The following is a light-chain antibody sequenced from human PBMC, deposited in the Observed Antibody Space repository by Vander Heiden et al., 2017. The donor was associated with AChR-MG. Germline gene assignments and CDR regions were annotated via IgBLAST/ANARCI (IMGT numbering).Light chain of an antibody. CDR1: RPNIGSHY. Sequence: QSVLTQPPSASGTPGPRVTISCSGSRPNIGSHYVYWYQQLPGTAPKLLSYRNNQRPSGVPDRFSGSKSGTSASLAISGLRSEDEADYYCAAWDDSLSGPVFGGGTKLTVL. CDR3: AAWDDSLSGPV. CDR2: RNN. V-gene: IGLV1-47*01. J-gene: IGLJ2*01.